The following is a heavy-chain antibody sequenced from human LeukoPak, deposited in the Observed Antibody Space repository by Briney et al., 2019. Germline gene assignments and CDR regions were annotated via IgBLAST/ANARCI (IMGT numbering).Heavy chain of an antibody. V-gene: IGHV4-34*01. D-gene: IGHD6-19*01. CDR3: AGHYSSGWGLMDYYYYYGMDV. CDR1: GASLSGYH. Sequence: PSETLSLTCVVYGASLSGYHWSWIRQPPGKGLEWIGEINHSGSTNYNPSLKSRVTISVDTSNNQFSLKLSSVTAADTAVYYCAGHYSSGWGLMDYYYYYGMDVWGQGTTVTVSS. CDR2: INHSGST. J-gene: IGHJ6*02.